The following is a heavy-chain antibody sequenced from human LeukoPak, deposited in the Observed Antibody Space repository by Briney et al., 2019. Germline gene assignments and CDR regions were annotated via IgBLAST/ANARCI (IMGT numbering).Heavy chain of an antibody. CDR1: GFTFSSYS. CDR2: ISSSSSYI. CDR3: AKDQRGRWLQDFDY. J-gene: IGHJ4*02. Sequence: PGGSLRLSCAASGFTFSSYSINWVRQAPGKGLEWVSSISSSSSYIYYADSVKGRFTISRDNAKNSLYLQMNSLRAEDTAVYYCAKDQRGRWLQDFDYWGQGTLVTVSS. D-gene: IGHD5-24*01. V-gene: IGHV3-21*01.